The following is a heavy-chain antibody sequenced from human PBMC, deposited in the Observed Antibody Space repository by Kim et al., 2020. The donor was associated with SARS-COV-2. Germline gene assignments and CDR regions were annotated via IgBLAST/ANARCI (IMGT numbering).Heavy chain of an antibody. CDR2: IYYSGST. J-gene: IGHJ5*02. D-gene: IGHD6-13*01. CDR1: GGSISSSSYY. V-gene: IGHV4-39*01. CDR3: ARHFRDSSSPLPTHWFDP. Sequence: SETLSLTCTVSGGSISSSSYYWGWIRQPPGKGLEWIGSIYYSGSTYYNPSLKSRVTISVDTSKNQFSLKLSSVTAADTAVYYCARHFRDSSSPLPTHWFDPWGQGTLVTVSS.